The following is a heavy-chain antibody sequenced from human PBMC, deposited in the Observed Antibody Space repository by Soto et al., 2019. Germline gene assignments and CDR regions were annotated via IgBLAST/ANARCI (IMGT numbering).Heavy chain of an antibody. D-gene: IGHD3-10*01. CDR2: IYHSGST. J-gene: IGHJ4*02. CDR1: GCSISSGGYS. CDR3: ASLRITMVRGVIQAYFDY. V-gene: IGHV4-30-2*01. Sequence: PSETLSLTCAVSGCSISSGGYSWSWIRPPPGKGLEWIGYIYHSGSTYYNPSLKRRVTISVDRSKNQFSLKLSSVTDADTAVYYCASLRITMVRGVIQAYFDYWGQGTLFTVSS.